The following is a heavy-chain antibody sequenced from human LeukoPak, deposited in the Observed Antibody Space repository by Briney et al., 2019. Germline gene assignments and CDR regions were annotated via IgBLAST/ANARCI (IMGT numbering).Heavy chain of an antibody. V-gene: IGHV3-30-3*01. D-gene: IGHD3-10*01. J-gene: IGHJ3*01. CDR1: GFTFTYYA. CDR3: ARGPDPVVRGPRRAFDL. Sequence: GGSLRLSCAASGFTFTYYAMHWVRQAPGKGLEWVSVVSNDGSNQDYTDSVKGRFIISRDDSKSAVYLQMNSLRVDDTAMYYCARGPDPVVRGPRRAFDLWGQGTMVTVSS. CDR2: VSNDGSNQ.